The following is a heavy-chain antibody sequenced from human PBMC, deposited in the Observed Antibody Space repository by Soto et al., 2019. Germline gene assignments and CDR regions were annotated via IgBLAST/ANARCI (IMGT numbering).Heavy chain of an antibody. J-gene: IGHJ3*02. D-gene: IGHD1-26*01. V-gene: IGHV5-51*01. CDR3: ARPSGSEDDYPDAFDI. CDR2: IYPGDSDT. CDR1: GYSFTSYW. Sequence: PGESLKISCKGSGYSFTSYWISWVRQMPGKGLEWMGIIYPGDSDTRYSPSFQGQVTISADKSISTAYLQWSSLKASDTSMYFCARPSGSEDDYPDAFDIWGQGTMVTVSS.